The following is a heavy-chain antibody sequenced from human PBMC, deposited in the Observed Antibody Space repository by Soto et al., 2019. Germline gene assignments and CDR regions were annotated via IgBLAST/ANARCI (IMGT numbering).Heavy chain of an antibody. V-gene: IGHV1-69*02. CDR1: GGTFSSYT. Sequence: QVQLVQSGAEVKKPGSSVKVSCKASGGTFSSYTISWVRQAPGQGLEWMGRIIPILGIANYAQKFQGRVTXXAXKXXSPAYMELSSLRSEDTAVYYCARRYCSGGSCYLDYWGQGTLVTVSS. CDR3: ARRYCSGGSCYLDY. CDR2: IIPILGIA. D-gene: IGHD2-15*01. J-gene: IGHJ4*02.